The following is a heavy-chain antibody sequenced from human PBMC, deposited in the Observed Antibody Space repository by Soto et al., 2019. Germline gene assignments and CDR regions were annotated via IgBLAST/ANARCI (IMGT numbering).Heavy chain of an antibody. J-gene: IGHJ5*02. V-gene: IGHV3-21*01. CDR3: ARDYLTRDTYYYDSSLNWFDP. Sequence: PGGSLRLSCAASGFTFSSYSMNWVRQAPGKGLEWVSSISSSSSYIYYADSVKGRFTISRDNAKNSLYLQMNSLRAEDTAVYYCARDYLTRDTYYYDSSLNWFDPWGQGTLVTVSS. D-gene: IGHD3-22*01. CDR2: ISSSSSYI. CDR1: GFTFSSYS.